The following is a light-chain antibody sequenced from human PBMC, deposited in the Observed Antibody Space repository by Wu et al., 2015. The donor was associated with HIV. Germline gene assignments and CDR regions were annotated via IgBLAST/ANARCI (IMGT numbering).Light chain of an antibody. J-gene: IGKJ4*01. CDR1: QNVGSRS. Sequence: EIVLRQSPGTLSMSPGERVILSCRASQNVGSRSLAWYQQKPGQAPRLLISAATSRATGIPDRFSGFGAGTDFSLIISRLEPEDFGVYYCQHYDNSPQVTFGGGTKVEIK. CDR2: AAT. CDR3: QHYDNSPQVT. V-gene: IGKV3-20*01.